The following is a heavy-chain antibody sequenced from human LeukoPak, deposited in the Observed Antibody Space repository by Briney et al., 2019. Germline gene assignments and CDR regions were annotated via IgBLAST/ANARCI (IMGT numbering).Heavy chain of an antibody. V-gene: IGHV1-18*01. CDR3: ARGWQQLVSDY. CDR2: ISAYNGNT. CDR1: VYTFIRYV. D-gene: IGHD6-13*01. Sequence: GASVKVSRKASVYTFIRYVLSWVRQAPGQGVEWMGWISAYNGNTNYPQKLQGRVTMTTDTSTSTAYMELRSLRSDDTAVYYCARGWQQLVSDYWGQGTLVTVSS. J-gene: IGHJ4*02.